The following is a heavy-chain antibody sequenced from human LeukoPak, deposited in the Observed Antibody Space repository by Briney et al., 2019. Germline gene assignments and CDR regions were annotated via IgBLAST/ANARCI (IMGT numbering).Heavy chain of an antibody. CDR2: INHSGST. J-gene: IGHJ5*02. V-gene: IGHV4-34*01. Sequence: SETLSLTCAVYGESFNYYYWTWIRQPPGKGLEWIGEINHSGSTKYNSSLKSRVTISVDTSKNQFYLNLNSVTAADTAVYYCARDHGYANWFDPWGQGTLVTVSS. D-gene: IGHD5-18*01. CDR3: ARDHGYANWFDP. CDR1: GESFNYYY.